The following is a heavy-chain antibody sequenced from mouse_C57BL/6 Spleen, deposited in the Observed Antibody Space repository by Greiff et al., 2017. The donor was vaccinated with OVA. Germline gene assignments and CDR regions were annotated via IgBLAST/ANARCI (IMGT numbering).Heavy chain of an antibody. V-gene: IGHV1-15*01. Sequence: VQRVESGAELVRPGASVTLSCKASGYTFTDYEMHWVKQTPVHGLEWIGAIDPETGGTAYNQKFKGKAILTADKSSSTAYMELRSLTSEDSAVYYCTRGGVYGYYAMDYWGQGTSVTVSS. CDR2: IDPETGGT. D-gene: IGHD1-1*01. CDR3: TRGGVYGYYAMDY. CDR1: GYTFTDYE. J-gene: IGHJ4*01.